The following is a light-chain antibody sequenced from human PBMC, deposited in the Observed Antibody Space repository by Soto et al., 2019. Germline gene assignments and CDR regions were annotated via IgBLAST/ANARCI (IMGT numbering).Light chain of an antibody. CDR1: QSVSRY. J-gene: IGKJ1*01. V-gene: IGKV1-39*01. Sequence: DVQMTQSPSSLSALVGDRVTITCRASQSVSRYLNWYQHKPGKAPKLLINAASNLRSGVPSRFSGSGSGTDFTLTIDGLQPEDFAVYYCQQSYSTPRWTFGQGTKVDIK. CDR3: QQSYSTPRWT. CDR2: AAS.